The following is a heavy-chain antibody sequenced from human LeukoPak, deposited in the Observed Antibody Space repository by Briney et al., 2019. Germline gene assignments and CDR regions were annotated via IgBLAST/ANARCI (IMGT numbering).Heavy chain of an antibody. Sequence: GGSLRLSCAASGFTFSSYSMNWVRQAPGKGLEWVSSISSSSSYIYYADSVKGRFTISRDNAKKSMYLQMNSLRAEDTAVSYCAGPSNEGQWLVGQGVDYWGQGTLVTVSS. CDR3: AGPSNEGQWLVGQGVDY. J-gene: IGHJ4*02. CDR1: GFTFSSYS. CDR2: ISSSSSYI. V-gene: IGHV3-21*01. D-gene: IGHD6-19*01.